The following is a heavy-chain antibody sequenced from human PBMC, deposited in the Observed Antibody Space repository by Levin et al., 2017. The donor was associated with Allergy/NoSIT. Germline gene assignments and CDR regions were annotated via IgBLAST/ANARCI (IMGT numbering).Heavy chain of an antibody. J-gene: IGHJ5*02. CDR3: ARDHYDILTGYYQENWFDP. Sequence: GGSLRLSCAASGFTFSSYWMHWVRQAPGKGLVWVSRINSDGSSTSYADSVKGRFTISRDNAKNTLYLQMNSLRAEDTAVYYCARDHYDILTGYYQENWFDPWGQGTLVTVSS. CDR1: GFTFSSYW. V-gene: IGHV3-74*01. CDR2: INSDGSST. D-gene: IGHD3-9*01.